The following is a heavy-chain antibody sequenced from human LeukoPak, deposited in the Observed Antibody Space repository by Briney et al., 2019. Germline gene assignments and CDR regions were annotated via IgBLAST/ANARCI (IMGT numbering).Heavy chain of an antibody. D-gene: IGHD3-10*01. J-gene: IGHJ4*02. CDR1: GYTFTSYG. CDR2: ISAYNGNT. CDR3: ARTKITMVRGVFSAGLFDY. Sequence: ASVKVSCKASGYTFTSYGISWVRQAPGQGLEWMGWISAYNGNTNYAQKLQGRVTMTTDTSTSTAYMELRSLRSEDTAVYYCARTKITMVRGVFSAGLFDYWGQGTLVTVSS. V-gene: IGHV1-18*04.